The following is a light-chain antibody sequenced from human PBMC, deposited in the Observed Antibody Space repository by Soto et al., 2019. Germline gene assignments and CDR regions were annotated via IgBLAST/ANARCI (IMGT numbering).Light chain of an antibody. V-gene: IGLV2-14*01. Sequence: QSALTQPASVSGSLGQSIAISCTATSSDVGDYNSVSWYQHHPGKAPKLMVYDVNHRPSWISTRFSGSKSGNTASPTISGLQAEDEADYYCSSYTTVNTLVFGGGTKLTVL. CDR3: SSYTTVNTLV. CDR2: DVN. J-gene: IGLJ3*02. CDR1: SSDVGDYNS.